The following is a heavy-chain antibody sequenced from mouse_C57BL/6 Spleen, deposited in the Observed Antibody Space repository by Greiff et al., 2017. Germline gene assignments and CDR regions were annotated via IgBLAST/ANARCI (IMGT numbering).Heavy chain of an antibody. D-gene: IGHD4-1*01. CDR2: IDPSDSET. J-gene: IGHJ2*01. CDR1: GYTFTSYW. Sequence: QVQLQQPGAELVRPGSSVKLSCKVSGYTFTSYWMHWVKQRPIQGLEWIGNIDPSDSETHYNQKFKDKATLTVDKSSSTAYMQLSSLTSEDSAVYYCARWNWDDYFDYWGQGTTLTVSS. V-gene: IGHV1-52*01. CDR3: ARWNWDDYFDY.